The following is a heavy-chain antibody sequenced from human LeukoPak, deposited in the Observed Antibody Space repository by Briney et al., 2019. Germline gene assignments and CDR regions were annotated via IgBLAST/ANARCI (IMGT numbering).Heavy chain of an antibody. D-gene: IGHD3-10*01. CDR2: IRSQEFGGTT. V-gene: IGHV3-49*04. CDR1: GFTFRDYG. J-gene: IGHJ5*02. CDR3: ARVLVTMVRGVIDWVDP. Sequence: AGGSLRLSCRASGFTFRDYGMTWVRQAPGKGLQWIGFIRSQEFGGTTKHATSLEGRFTISRDDSKSIAYLQMNSLKTEDTAVYYCARVLVTMVRGVIDWVDPWGQGTLVTVSS.